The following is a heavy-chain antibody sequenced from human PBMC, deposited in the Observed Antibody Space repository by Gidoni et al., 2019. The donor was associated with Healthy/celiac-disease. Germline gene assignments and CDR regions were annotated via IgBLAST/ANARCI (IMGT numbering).Heavy chain of an antibody. Sequence: EVQLLESGGGLVQPGGSLRLSCAASGFPFSSYALSWVRQAPGKGLEWVSAISGSGGSTYYADSVKGRFTISRDNSKNTLYLQMNSLRAEDTAVYYCAKAFIVVVPAAYGSGWDDWGQGTLVTVSS. D-gene: IGHD2-2*01. V-gene: IGHV3-23*01. CDR2: ISGSGGST. J-gene: IGHJ4*02. CDR3: AKAFIVVVPAAYGSGWDD. CDR1: GFPFSSYA.